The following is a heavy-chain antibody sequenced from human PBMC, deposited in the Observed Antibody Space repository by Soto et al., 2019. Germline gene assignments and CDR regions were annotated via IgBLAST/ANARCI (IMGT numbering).Heavy chain of an antibody. CDR1: GYTFTSYT. V-gene: IGHV1-3*01. Sequence: QVQLVQSGAEVKKPGASVKVSCKASGYTFTSYTMHWVRQAPGQRLEWMGWINAGHGNTKYSQKFQGRVTITRDTSASTAYMELSSLRSEDTAVYYCARDWAGWFDPWGQGTLVTVSS. CDR3: ARDWAGWFDP. D-gene: IGHD6-19*01. CDR2: INAGHGNT. J-gene: IGHJ5*02.